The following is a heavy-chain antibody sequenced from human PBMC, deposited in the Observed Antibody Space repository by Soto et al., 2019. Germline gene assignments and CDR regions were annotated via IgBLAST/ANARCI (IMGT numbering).Heavy chain of an antibody. CDR3: AKDRQLAVPAHSPYRSYYYYGMDV. D-gene: IGHD6-6*01. CDR2: ISYDGSNK. J-gene: IGHJ6*02. CDR1: GFTFSSYG. Sequence: HPGGSLRLSCAASGFTFSSYGMHWVRQAPGKGLEWVAVISYDGSNKYYADSVKGRFTISRDNSKNTLYLQMNSLRAEDTAVYYCAKDRQLAVPAHSPYRSYYYYGMDVWGQGTTVTVSS. V-gene: IGHV3-30*18.